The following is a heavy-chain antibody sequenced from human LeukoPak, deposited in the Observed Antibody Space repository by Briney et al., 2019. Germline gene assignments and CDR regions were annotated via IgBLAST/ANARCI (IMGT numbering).Heavy chain of an antibody. Sequence: SQTLSLTCTVSGGSISINGYFWSWLRQPAGKGLEWIGRIYNSGRTQYNPSLNSRVTMSMDTSKNQFSLKLNSATAADTAVYYCARYRDDYSHLPHAFDMWGQGTMVTVSS. CDR3: ARYRDDYSHLPHAFDM. D-gene: IGHD5-24*01. V-gene: IGHV4-61*02. J-gene: IGHJ3*02. CDR2: IYNSGRT. CDR1: GGSISINGYF.